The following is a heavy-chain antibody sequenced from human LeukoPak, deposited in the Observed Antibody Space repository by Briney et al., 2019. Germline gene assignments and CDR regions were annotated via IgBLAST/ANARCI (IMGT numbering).Heavy chain of an antibody. CDR3: ARVPAAIPYYYMDV. J-gene: IGHJ6*03. D-gene: IGHD2-2*01. CDR2: ISGSGGST. CDR1: GFTFSSYA. Sequence: GGSLRLSCAASGFTFSSYALSWVRQAPGKGLEWVSAISGSGGSTYYADSVKGRFTISRDNSKNTLYLQMNSLRAEDTAVYYCARVPAAIPYYYMDVWGKGTTVIVSS. V-gene: IGHV3-23*01.